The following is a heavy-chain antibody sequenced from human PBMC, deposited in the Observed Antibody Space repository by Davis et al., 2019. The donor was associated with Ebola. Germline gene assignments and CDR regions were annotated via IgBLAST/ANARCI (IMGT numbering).Heavy chain of an antibody. CDR1: APSFTGYS. CDR3: ATGLIHLWLRWNYFDY. J-gene: IGHJ4*02. D-gene: IGHD5-18*01. V-gene: IGHV4-34*01. Sequence: PETLSPTCPLYAPSFTGYSWSWTSQPPGKGQEWIGETNHSGSTNYNPSLKSRVTIPVDTSKYQSTLKLSSVTAADTAVYYCATGLIHLWLRWNYFDYWSQGTLVTVSS. CDR2: TNHSGST.